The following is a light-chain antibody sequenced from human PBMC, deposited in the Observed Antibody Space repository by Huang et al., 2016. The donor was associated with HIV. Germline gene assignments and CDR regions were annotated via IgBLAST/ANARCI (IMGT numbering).Light chain of an antibody. CDR3: QQYNTSPRT. Sequence: ENLMTQSLPTLSVSPGESATLSCRASEGVFKNLSWYQQKPGQAPKLLIYGSSTRAAGIPARFSGSGSGTDFTLTISSLQSEDFAVYYCQQYNTSPRTFGQGTKVEV. J-gene: IGKJ1*01. V-gene: IGKV3-15*01. CDR2: GSS. CDR1: EGVFKN.